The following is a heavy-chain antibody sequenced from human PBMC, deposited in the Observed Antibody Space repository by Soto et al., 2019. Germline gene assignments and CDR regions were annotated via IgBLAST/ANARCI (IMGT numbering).Heavy chain of an antibody. V-gene: IGHV4-39*02. CDR2: IYYSGSP. Sequence: SDALSLTRTVSAGSIRSGSDFGGRILDPQDRGVEWVVRIYYSGSPYYNPSLKSRVTIYVDTSKNQFSLKLSSVTAADTAVYYCARDRRNWFDPWGQGTLVT. CDR3: ARDRRNWFDP. J-gene: IGHJ5*02. CDR1: AGSIRSGSDF.